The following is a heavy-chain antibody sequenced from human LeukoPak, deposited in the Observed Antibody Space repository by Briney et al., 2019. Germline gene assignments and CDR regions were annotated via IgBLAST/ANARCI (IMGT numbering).Heavy chain of an antibody. CDR3: AKMYNDFWSGDYDAFDI. D-gene: IGHD3-3*01. J-gene: IGHJ3*02. V-gene: IGHV3-23*01. CDR1: GFTFSSYA. CDR2: ISGSGGST. Sequence: GGSLRLSCAASGFTFSSYAMSWVRQAPGKGLEWVSAISGSGGSTYYADSVKGRFTISRDNSKNTLYLQMNSLRAEDTAVYYCAKMYNDFWSGDYDAFDIWGQGTMVTVSS.